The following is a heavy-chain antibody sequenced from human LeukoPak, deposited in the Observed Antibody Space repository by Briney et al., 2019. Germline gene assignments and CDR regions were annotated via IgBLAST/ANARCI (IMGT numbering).Heavy chain of an antibody. D-gene: IGHD5-18*01. V-gene: IGHV4-59*08. CDR3: ARHVTYYGMAV. Sequence: SETLSLTCTVSGGSISSDYWSWIRQPPGKGLEWIGYTFYSGTTSYNPSLQSRVTISVDTSKNQFSLKLSSVTAADTAVYYCARHVTYYGMAVWGQGTTVTVSS. CDR1: GGSISSDY. CDR2: TFYSGTT. J-gene: IGHJ6*02.